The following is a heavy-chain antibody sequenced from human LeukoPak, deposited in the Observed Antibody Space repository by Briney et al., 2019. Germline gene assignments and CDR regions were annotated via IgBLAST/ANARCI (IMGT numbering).Heavy chain of an antibody. CDR3: ARDTGNWFDP. J-gene: IGHJ5*02. D-gene: IGHD2-8*02. CDR1: GGSISRGSYY. CDR2: IYYSGST. V-gene: IGHV4-61*01. Sequence: SKTLSLTCTVSGGSISRGSYYWSWIRQPPEKGLEWIGYIYYSGSTNYNPSLKSRVTISVDTSKNQFSLKLSSVTAADTAVYYCARDTGNWFDPWGQGTLVTVSS.